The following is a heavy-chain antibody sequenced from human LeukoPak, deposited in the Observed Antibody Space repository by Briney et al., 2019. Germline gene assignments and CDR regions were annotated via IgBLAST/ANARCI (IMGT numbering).Heavy chain of an antibody. D-gene: IGHD6-19*01. CDR2: ICGSDGSR. CDR3: AKDARRTSGWYFFDY. CDR1: GFTFSTYA. V-gene: IGHV3-23*01. Sequence: GGSLRLSCAASGFTFSTYAMSWVRQAPGKGLEWVSAICGSDGSRYYADSVKGRFTISRDNSKNTLYLQMNSLRGEDTAVYFCAKDARRTSGWYFFDYWGQGTLVTVSS. J-gene: IGHJ4*02.